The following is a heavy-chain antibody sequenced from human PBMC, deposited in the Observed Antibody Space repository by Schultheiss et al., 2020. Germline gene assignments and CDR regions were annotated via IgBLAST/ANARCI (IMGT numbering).Heavy chain of an antibody. D-gene: IGHD2-2*01. Sequence: SETLSLTCAVYGGSFSGYYWSWIRQPPGKGLEWIGEINHSGSTNYNPSLKSRVTISVDTSKKQFSVKLSSVTAADTAVYYCARDLRYCSSTSCYPTFDPWGQGTLVTVSS. CDR3: ARDLRYCSSTSCYPTFDP. J-gene: IGHJ5*02. CDR2: INHSGST. CDR1: GGSFSGYY. V-gene: IGHV4-34*01.